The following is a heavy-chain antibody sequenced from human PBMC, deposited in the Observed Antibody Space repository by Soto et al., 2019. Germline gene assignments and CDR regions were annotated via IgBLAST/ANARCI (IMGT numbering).Heavy chain of an antibody. CDR3: ARRSPGRSFTGSWAFDY. Sequence: PSQTLSHTCAVAGGCCSDYYWTCIRQPPGKGLEWIGEINHSGNTNYNPSLKSRVTMSVDTSKDQFSLTLTSVTAADTAVFYCARRSPGRSFTGSWAFDYRGQGTPVTVSS. CDR1: GGCCSDYY. D-gene: IGHD6-13*01. V-gene: IGHV4-34*01. CDR2: INHSGNT. J-gene: IGHJ4*02.